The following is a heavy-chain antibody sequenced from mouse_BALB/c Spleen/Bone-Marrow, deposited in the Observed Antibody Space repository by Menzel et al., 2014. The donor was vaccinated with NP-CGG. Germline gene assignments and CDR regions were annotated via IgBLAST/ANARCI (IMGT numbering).Heavy chain of an antibody. CDR1: GYTFTNYW. Sequence: QVQLKQSGAELVRPGTSVKVSCKASGYTFTNYWLGWIKQRPGHGLEWIGDFYPGGGYTNYNEELKGKATLTADASSSTAYMQLSSLTSEDSAVYFCARTAYFDYWGQGTTLTVSS. CDR2: FYPGGGYT. V-gene: IGHV1-63*02. J-gene: IGHJ2*01. CDR3: ARTAYFDY.